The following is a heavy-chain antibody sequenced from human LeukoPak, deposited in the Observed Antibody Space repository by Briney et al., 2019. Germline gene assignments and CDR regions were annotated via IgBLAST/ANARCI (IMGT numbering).Heavy chain of an antibody. CDR2: IYYSGST. CDR3: ASELAARYCSGGSCYATDY. V-gene: IGHV4-39*01. Sequence: SETLSLTCTVSGGSISSSSYYWGWIRQPPGKGLEWIGSIYYSGSTYYNPSLKSRVTISVDTSENQFSLKLSSVTAADTAVYYCASELAARYCSGGSCYATDYWGQGTLVTVSS. D-gene: IGHD2-15*01. CDR1: GGSISSSSYY. J-gene: IGHJ4*02.